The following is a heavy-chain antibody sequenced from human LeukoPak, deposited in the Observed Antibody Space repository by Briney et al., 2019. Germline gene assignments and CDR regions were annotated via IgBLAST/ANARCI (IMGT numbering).Heavy chain of an antibody. CDR3: ARAVYDSSGYYYDY. J-gene: IGHJ4*02. CDR2: ISGSGGST. D-gene: IGHD3-22*01. Sequence: GGSLRLSCAASGLTFSSYAMSWVRQAPGKGLEWVSAISGSGGSTYYADSVKGRFTISRDNSKNTLYLQMGSLRAEDMAVYYCARAVYDSSGYYYDYWGQGTLVTVSS. CDR1: GLTFSSYA. V-gene: IGHV3-23*01.